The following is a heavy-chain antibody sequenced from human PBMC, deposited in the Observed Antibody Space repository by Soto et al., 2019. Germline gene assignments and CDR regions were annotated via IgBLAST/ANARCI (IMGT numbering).Heavy chain of an antibody. V-gene: IGHV4-31*03. CDR3: ARASSSSSAADY. CDR2: IYDSESA. Sequence: QVQLQESGPGLVKASQTLSLICSVSGESISSGGYYWSWIRHHPGKGLEWIGYIYDSESAYYNPSLKRRVTISMATSKNHFAMKLSSVTAADTAVYYWARASSSSSAADYWGQGTLITVSS. CDR1: GESISSGGYY. J-gene: IGHJ4*02. D-gene: IGHD6-6*01.